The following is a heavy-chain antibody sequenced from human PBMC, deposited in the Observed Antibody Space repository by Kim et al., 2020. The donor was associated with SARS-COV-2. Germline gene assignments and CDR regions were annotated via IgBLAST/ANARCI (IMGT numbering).Heavy chain of an antibody. CDR2: ISYDGSNK. D-gene: IGHD6-19*01. CDR1: GFTFSSYG. Sequence: GGSLRLSCAASGFTFSSYGMHWVRQAPGKGLEWVAVISYDGSNKYYADSVKGRFTISRDNSKNTLYLQMNSLRAEDTAVYYCAKEVSSGWSDYYYYGMDVWGQGTTVTVSS. V-gene: IGHV3-30*18. CDR3: AKEVSSGWSDYYYYGMDV. J-gene: IGHJ6*02.